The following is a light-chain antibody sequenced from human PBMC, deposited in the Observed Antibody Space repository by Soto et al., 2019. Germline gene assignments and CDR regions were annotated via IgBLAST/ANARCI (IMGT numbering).Light chain of an antibody. J-gene: IGKJ2*01. Sequence: EIVLTQSPGTLSLSPGERATLSCRASQSVSSSYLVWYQQKPGQAPRLLIYGAYSRATGIPDRFSGSGSGTDFTLTISRLEPEDFALYYCQQYGSPFGQGTKLEIK. CDR1: QSVSSSY. V-gene: IGKV3-20*01. CDR3: QQYGSP. CDR2: GAY.